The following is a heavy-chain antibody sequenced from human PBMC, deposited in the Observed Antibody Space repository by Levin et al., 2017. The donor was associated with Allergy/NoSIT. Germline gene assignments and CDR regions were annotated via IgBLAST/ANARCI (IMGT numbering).Heavy chain of an antibody. CDR2: ITYSGGST. CDR3: AKDQGHCSSTGCPGGWLFDY. CDR1: GFTFSSYA. D-gene: IGHD2-2*01. V-gene: IGHV3-23*01. Sequence: PGGSLRLSCAASGFTFSSYAMTWVRQAPGKGLEWVSTITYSGGSTYYADSVKGRFTISRDNSKNTLYLQMNSLRAEDTAVYYCAKDQGHCSSTGCPGGWLFDYWGQGKLVTVSS. J-gene: IGHJ4*02.